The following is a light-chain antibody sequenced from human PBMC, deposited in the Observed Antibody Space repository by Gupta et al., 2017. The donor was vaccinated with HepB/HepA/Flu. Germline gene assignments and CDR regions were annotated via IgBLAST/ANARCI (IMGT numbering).Light chain of an antibody. Sequence: SSELTQDPAVSVVLGQTVRITCQGDSLRTYYASWYQQKPGQAPVLVIYGKNNRPSGIPDRFSGSSSGSTASLTITGAQAEDEADYYCNSRDSSRNCYVFGGGTKVTVL. CDR1: SLRTYY. V-gene: IGLV3-19*01. CDR2: GKN. J-gene: IGLJ1*01. CDR3: NSRDSSRNCYV.